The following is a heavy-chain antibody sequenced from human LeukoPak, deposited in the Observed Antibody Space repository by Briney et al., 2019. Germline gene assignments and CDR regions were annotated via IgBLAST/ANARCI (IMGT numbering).Heavy chain of an antibody. CDR2: IIPILGIA. Sequence: ASVKVSCKASGGTFSSYAISWVRQAPGQGLEWMGRIIPILGIANYAQKFQGRVTITADKSTSTAYMELSSLRSEDTAVYYCARVGIAATDPLDYFDYWGQGTLVTVSS. D-gene: IGHD6-13*01. J-gene: IGHJ4*02. V-gene: IGHV1-69*04. CDR1: GGTFSSYA. CDR3: ARVGIAATDPLDYFDY.